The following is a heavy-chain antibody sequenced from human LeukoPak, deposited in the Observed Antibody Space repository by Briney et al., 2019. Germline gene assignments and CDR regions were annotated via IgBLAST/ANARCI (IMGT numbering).Heavy chain of an antibody. J-gene: IGHJ3*02. CDR1: GYTFTGYY. D-gene: IGHD6-13*01. V-gene: IGHV1-2*02. Sequence: ASVKVSCKASGYTFTGYYLHWVRQAPGQGLQWMGWINPNSGDTNFAQDFQGRVTTTRDTSISTAYMELSRLTSDGTAVFYCARSSGYTRFDAFDIWGQGTMVTVSS. CDR3: ARSSGYTRFDAFDI. CDR2: INPNSGDT.